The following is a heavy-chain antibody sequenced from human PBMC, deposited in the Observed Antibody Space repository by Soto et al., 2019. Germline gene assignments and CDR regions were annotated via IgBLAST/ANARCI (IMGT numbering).Heavy chain of an antibody. CDR2: ISSSSSYT. CDR1: GFTFSDYY. J-gene: IGHJ5*02. Sequence: QVQLVESGGGLVKPGGSLRLSCAASGFTFSDYYMSWIRQXPGKGLEWVSYISSSSSYTNYADSVKGRFTISRDNAKXXXYLXXXXXXXXXXXXXXXXXXXXXXDXWGQGTLVTVSS. V-gene: IGHV3-11*05. CDR3: XXXXXXXDX.